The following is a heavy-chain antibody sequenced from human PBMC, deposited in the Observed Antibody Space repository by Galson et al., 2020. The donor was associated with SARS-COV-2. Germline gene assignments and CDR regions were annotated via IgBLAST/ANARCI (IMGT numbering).Heavy chain of an antibody. CDR2: IWYDGSNK. V-gene: IGHV3-33*06. J-gene: IGHJ4*02. CDR1: GFTFSSYG. D-gene: IGHD2-2*01. Sequence: QLGESLKISCAASGFTFSSYGMHWVRQAPGQGLEWVAVIWYDGSNKYYADSVKGRFTISRDNSKNTLYLQMNSLRAEDTAVYYCAKWGSSTNNWGQGTLVTVSS. CDR3: AKWGSSTNN.